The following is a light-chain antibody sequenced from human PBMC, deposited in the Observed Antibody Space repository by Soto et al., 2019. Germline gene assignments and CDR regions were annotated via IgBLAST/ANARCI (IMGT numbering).Light chain of an antibody. J-gene: IGLJ3*02. Sequence: QSVLTQSPSASASLGASVKLTCTLSSGHSSYAIAWHQQQPEKGPRYLMKLNSDGSHSKGDGIPDRFSGASSGAERYLTISSLQSEDEADYSWQTWGTGIQVFGGGTKLTVL. CDR1: SGHSSYA. V-gene: IGLV4-69*01. CDR2: LNSDGSH. CDR3: QTWGTGIQV.